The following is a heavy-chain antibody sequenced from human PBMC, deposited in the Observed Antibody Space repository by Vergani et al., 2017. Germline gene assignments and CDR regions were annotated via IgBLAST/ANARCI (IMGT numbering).Heavy chain of an antibody. D-gene: IGHD3-22*01. CDR2: INHSGST. J-gene: IGHJ4*02. Sequence: QVQLQESGPGLVKPSETLSLTCTVSGGSISSSSYYWGWIRQPPGKGLEWIGEINHSGSTNYNPSLKSRVTISVDTSKNQFSLKLSSVTAADTAVYYCARLDYDSSGYLDYWGQGTLVTVSS. CDR1: GGSISSSSYY. V-gene: IGHV4-39*01. CDR3: ARLDYDSSGYLDY.